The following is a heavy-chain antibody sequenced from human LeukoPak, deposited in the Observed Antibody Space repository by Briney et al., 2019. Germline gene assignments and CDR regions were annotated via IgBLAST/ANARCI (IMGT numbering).Heavy chain of an antibody. Sequence: PSETLSLTCSVSGDSISYFYWSWIRQAAGKGLEWIGRISSSGSTDYNASLKSRVTMSVDTSKNQLSLKVISVTAADTAVYYCARERPDGFDYWGQGTLVTVSS. V-gene: IGHV4-4*07. CDR1: GDSISYFY. CDR2: ISSSGST. J-gene: IGHJ4*02. D-gene: IGHD5-24*01. CDR3: ARERPDGFDY.